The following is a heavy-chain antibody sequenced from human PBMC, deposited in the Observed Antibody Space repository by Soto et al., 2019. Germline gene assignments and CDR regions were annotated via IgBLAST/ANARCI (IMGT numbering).Heavy chain of an antibody. CDR2: LWFDGRNK. D-gene: IGHD3-10*01. CDR1: GFSFTDYC. V-gene: IGHV3-33*01. Sequence: SLTISCAASGFSFTDYCMHLVRQAPGKRVQWVAILWFDGRNKNYADSVKGRFIISRDDSKSTVYLQMNSLGAEDTAVYYCARGVHGSANTLYDSFDIWGQGPMVTGSS. CDR3: ARGVHGSANTLYDSFDI. J-gene: IGHJ3*02.